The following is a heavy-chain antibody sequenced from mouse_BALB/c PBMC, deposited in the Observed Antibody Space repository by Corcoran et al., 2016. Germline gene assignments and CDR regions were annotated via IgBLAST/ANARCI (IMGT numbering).Heavy chain of an antibody. Sequence: QIQLVQSGPELKKPGETVKISCKAPGYTFTNYGMNWVKQAPGKGLKWMGWINTYTGEPTYADDFKGRFAFSLETSASTAYLQINNLKNEDMATYFCARDYLDYWGQGTTLTVSS. J-gene: IGHJ2*01. CDR1: GYTFTNYG. V-gene: IGHV9-1*02. CDR3: ARDYLDY. CDR2: INTYTGEP.